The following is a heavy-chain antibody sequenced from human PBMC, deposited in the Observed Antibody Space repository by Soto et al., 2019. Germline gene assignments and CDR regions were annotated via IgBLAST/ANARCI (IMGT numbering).Heavy chain of an antibody. D-gene: IGHD3-3*01. CDR3: ARESYDFWSGYLRGMDV. J-gene: IGHJ6*02. CDR2: IYYSGST. V-gene: IGHV4-59*01. CDR1: GGSISSYY. Sequence: PSQTLSLTCTVYGGSISSYYWSWILQPPGKGLEWIGYIYYSGSTNYNPSLKSRVTISVDTSKNQFSLKLSSVTSADTAVYYCARESYDFWSGYLRGMDVWGQGTTVTVSS.